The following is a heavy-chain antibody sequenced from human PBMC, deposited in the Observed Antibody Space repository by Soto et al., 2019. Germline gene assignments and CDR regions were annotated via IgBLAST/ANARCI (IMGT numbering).Heavy chain of an antibody. V-gene: IGHV3-23*01. CDR3: ATTIGGSSVTPNRFDY. CDR2: ISDSGATT. D-gene: IGHD3-16*01. J-gene: IGHJ4*02. Sequence: QPGGSLRLSCAASGFPFGENAMSWVRQAPGKGLEWVSGISDSGATTYYADSVKGRFTISRDNSKNTLYLQMNSLRAEDTAVYYCATTIGGSSVTPNRFDYWGQGTLVTVSS. CDR1: GFPFGENA.